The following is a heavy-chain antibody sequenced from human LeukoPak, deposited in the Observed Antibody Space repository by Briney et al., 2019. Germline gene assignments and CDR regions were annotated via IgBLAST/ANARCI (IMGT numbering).Heavy chain of an antibody. CDR1: GFTFSSYT. CDR2: ISSDGSNK. V-gene: IGHV3-30*01. Sequence: GRSLRLSCAASGFTFSSYTMHWARQAPGKGLEWVVVISSDGSNKYYADSVKGRFTISRDNARNTLYLQMNSLRAEDTAVYYCARPDSSSWSVGVDCWGQGTLVTVSS. J-gene: IGHJ4*02. D-gene: IGHD6-13*01. CDR3: ARPDSSSWSVGVDC.